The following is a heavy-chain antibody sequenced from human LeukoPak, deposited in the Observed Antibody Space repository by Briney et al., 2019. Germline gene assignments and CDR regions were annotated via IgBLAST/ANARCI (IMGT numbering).Heavy chain of an antibody. V-gene: IGHV1-69*04. D-gene: IGHD2-15*01. CDR1: GGTFSSYA. Sequence: SVKVSCKASGGTFSSYAISWVRQAPGQGLEWMGRIIPIFGIANYAQKFQGRVTITADKSTSTAYMEVSSLRSEDTAVYYCARGHCSGGSCYRAPQRPNWFDPWGQGTLVTVSS. CDR3: ARGHCSGGSCYRAPQRPNWFDP. J-gene: IGHJ5*02. CDR2: IIPIFGIA.